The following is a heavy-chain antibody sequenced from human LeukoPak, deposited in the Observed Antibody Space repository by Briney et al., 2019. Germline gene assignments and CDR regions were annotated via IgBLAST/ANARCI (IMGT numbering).Heavy chain of an antibody. Sequence: GGSLRLSCAASGFIFSSFTMNWVRQAPRKGLEWVSSISSDSKSIYYADSVKGRFIISRDNAKNSLFLQMDSLRAEDTALYYCTRGSYGDYGYWGQGTLVTVSS. D-gene: IGHD4-17*01. J-gene: IGHJ4*02. CDR1: GFIFSSFT. CDR2: ISSDSKSI. CDR3: TRGSYGDYGY. V-gene: IGHV3-21*01.